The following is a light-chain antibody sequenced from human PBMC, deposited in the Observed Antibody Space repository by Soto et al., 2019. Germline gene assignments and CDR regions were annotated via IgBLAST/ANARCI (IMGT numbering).Light chain of an antibody. CDR2: ETN. J-gene: IGLJ3*02. V-gene: IGLV1-51*02. CDR3: GTWDSSLSAV. Sequence: QSVLTQPPSVSAAPGQKVTISCSGSSSNIGNNYVSWYQQLPGTAPKLLIYETNKRPSGIPDRFSGSKSGTSATLGITGLQTGDEADYYCGTWDSSLSAVFGGGTKVTV. CDR1: SSNIGNNY.